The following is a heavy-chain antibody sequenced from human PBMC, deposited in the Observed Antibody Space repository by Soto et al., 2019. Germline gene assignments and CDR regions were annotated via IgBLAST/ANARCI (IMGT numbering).Heavy chain of an antibody. CDR1: GFTFSNAW. CDR2: IKSKTDGGPT. Sequence: GGSLRLSCAASGFTFSNAWMNWVRQAPGKGLEWVGRIKSKTDGGPTDYAAPVKGRFTISRDDSKTTLYLQMNSLKTADTAVYYCTTDEHSSSTNLDYWGQGTLVTVSS. J-gene: IGHJ4*02. CDR3: TTDEHSSSTNLDY. V-gene: IGHV3-15*07. D-gene: IGHD6-13*01.